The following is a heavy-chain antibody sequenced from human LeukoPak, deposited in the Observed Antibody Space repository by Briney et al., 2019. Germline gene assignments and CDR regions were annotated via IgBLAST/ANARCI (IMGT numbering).Heavy chain of an antibody. CDR2: IYTSGST. D-gene: IGHD5-18*01. CDR1: GGSISSYY. Sequence: PSETLSLTCTVSGGSISSYYWSWIRQPPGKGLEWIGYIYTSGSTNYNPSLKSRVTISVDTSKNQFSLKLSSVTAADTAVYYCARGGYSYGIYYYYYYYMDVWGKGTTVTVSS. CDR3: ARGGYSYGIYYYYYYYMDV. V-gene: IGHV4-4*09. J-gene: IGHJ6*03.